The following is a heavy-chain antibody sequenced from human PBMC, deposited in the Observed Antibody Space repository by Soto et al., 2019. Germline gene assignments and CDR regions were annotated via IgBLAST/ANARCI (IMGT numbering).Heavy chain of an antibody. CDR1: GFTFSSYS. V-gene: IGHV3-21*01. Sequence: EVQLVESGGGLVKPGGSLRLSCAASGFTFSSYSMNWVRQAPGKGLAWVSSISSSSSYIYYADSVQGRFTISRDNAKNSLYLQMNSLRAEDTAVYYCARDREGGGYCSGGSCYTFDYWGQGTLVTVAS. J-gene: IGHJ4*02. D-gene: IGHD2-15*01. CDR2: ISSSSSYI. CDR3: ARDREGGGYCSGGSCYTFDY.